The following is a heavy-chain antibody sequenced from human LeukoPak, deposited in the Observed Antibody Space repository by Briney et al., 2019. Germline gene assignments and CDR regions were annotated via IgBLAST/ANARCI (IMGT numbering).Heavy chain of an antibody. D-gene: IGHD3-9*01. CDR2: ISSSSSTI. J-gene: IGHJ4*02. CDR1: GFTFSSYS. CDR3: ARDFAVDWGLFDY. Sequence: PGGSLRLSCAASGFTFSSYSMNWVRQAPGKGLEWVSYISSSSSTIYYADSVKGRFTISRDNAKNSLYLQMNSLRAEDTAVYYCARDFAVDWGLFDYWGQGTLVTVSS. V-gene: IGHV3-48*01.